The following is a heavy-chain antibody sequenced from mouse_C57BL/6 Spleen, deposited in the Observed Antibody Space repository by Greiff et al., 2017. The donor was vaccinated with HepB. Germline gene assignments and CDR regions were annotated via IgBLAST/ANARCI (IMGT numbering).Heavy chain of an antibody. CDR3: ARDGYDDAMDY. J-gene: IGHJ4*01. D-gene: IGHD2-2*01. CDR2: IYPGSGNT. Sequence: VHLVESGPELVKPGASVKISCKASGYSFTSYYIHWVKQRPGQGLEWIGWIYPGSGNTKYNEKFKGKATLTADTSSSTAYMQLSSLTSEDSAVYYCARDGYDDAMDYWGQGTSVTVSS. V-gene: IGHV1-66*01. CDR1: GYSFTSYY.